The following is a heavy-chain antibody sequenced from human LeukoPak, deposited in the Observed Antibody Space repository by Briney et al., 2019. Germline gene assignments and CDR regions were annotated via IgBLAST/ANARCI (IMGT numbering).Heavy chain of an antibody. CDR3: VNYNRGRRFYSFDY. Sequence: SETLSLTCTVSGGSMSNHYWSWIRQSPGKGLEWIGYIYYSGSTNYNPSLQSRVSMSLDTSKNQFSLRLSSVTATDTAVYYCVNYNRGRRFYSFDYWGQGTLVTASS. CDR2: IYYSGST. CDR1: GGSMSNHY. D-gene: IGHD1-14*01. V-gene: IGHV4-59*08. J-gene: IGHJ4*02.